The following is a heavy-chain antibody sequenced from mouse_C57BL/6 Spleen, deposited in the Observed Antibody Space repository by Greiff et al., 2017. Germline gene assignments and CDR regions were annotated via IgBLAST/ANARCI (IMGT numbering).Heavy chain of an antibody. D-gene: IGHD1-2*01. CDR1: GFTFTDYG. J-gene: IGHJ2*01. CDR2: ISSGSSTI. V-gene: IGHV5-17*01. CDR3: ASAHYDYFDY. Sequence: EVKLVESGGGLVKPGGSLKLSCAASGFTFTDYGMHWVRQAPEKGLEWVAYISSGSSTIYYADTVKGRFTISRDHAKNTLFLQMTRLRSEATAMYYCASAHYDYFDYWGQGTTLTVSS.